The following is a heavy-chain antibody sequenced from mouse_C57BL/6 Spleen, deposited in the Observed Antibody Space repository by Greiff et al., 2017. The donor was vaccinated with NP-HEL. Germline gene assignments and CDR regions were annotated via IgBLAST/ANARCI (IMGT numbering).Heavy chain of an antibody. V-gene: IGHV1-82*01. CDR1: GYAFSSSW. CDR2: IYPGDGDT. J-gene: IGHJ1*03. CDR3: AIYYGSSHGYWYFDV. Sequence: VQLQQSGPELVKPGASVKISCKASGYAFSSSWMNWVKQRPGKGLEWIGRIYPGDGDTNYNGKFKGKATLTADNSSSTAYMQLSSLTSEDSAVYFCAIYYGSSHGYWYFDVWGTGTTVTVSS. D-gene: IGHD1-1*01.